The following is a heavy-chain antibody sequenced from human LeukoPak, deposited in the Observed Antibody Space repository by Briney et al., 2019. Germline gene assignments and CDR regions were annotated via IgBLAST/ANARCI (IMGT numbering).Heavy chain of an antibody. D-gene: IGHD5-18*01. CDR3: ARVRYNDGDSDY. J-gene: IGHJ4*02. Sequence: TSSETLSLTCAVSGYSISSGYYWGWIRQPPGKGLEWIGTIYHNGNTYYNPSLKSRVTISVDTSKNQFSLKLSSVTAADTAVYYCARVRYNDGDSDYWGQGTLVTVSS. CDR1: GYSISSGYY. CDR2: IYHNGNT. V-gene: IGHV4-38-2*01.